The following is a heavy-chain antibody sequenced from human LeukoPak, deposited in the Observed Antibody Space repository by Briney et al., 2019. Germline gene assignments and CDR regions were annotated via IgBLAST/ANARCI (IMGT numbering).Heavy chain of an antibody. Sequence: GGSLRLSCAASGFTFSSYGMHWVRQAPGKGLEWVSYISSSSSPIYYADSVKGRFTISRDNAKNSLYLQMNSLRAEDTAVYYCARHADYFDYWGQGTLVTVSS. J-gene: IGHJ4*02. V-gene: IGHV3-48*01. CDR1: GFTFSSYG. CDR2: ISSSSSPI. CDR3: ARHADYFDY.